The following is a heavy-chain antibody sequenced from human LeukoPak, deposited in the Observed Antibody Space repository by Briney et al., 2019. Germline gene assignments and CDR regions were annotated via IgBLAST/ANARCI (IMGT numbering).Heavy chain of an antibody. Sequence: GGSVSPVYAVSGFTVSSQSMRWVRQAPGKGLEWVSAISGSGGSTYYADSVKGRFTISRDNSKNTLYLQMNSLRAEDTAVYYPGKVVGPQKLVAYWGRGSLVTVSS. CDR1: GFTVSSQS. D-gene: IGHD6-13*01. J-gene: IGHJ4*02. CDR3: GKVVGPQKLVAY. V-gene: IGHV3-23*01. CDR2: ISGSGGST.